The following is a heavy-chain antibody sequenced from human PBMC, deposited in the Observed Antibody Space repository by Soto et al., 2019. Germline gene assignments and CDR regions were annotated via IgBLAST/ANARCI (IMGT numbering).Heavy chain of an antibody. J-gene: IGHJ6*03. Sequence: EVQLVESGGGLVQPGGSLRLSCATSGFILSDCAMNWVRQAPGKGLEWVSYISSSSSVIDYADSVKGRLTVSRDNASHYLYIKMKSLRAEETAVYYCARALRWGSNWSYSMDVWGTGPTVTVSS. CDR2: ISSSSSVI. D-gene: IGHD7-27*01. CDR3: ARALRWGSNWSYSMDV. V-gene: IGHV3-48*01. CDR1: GFILSDCA.